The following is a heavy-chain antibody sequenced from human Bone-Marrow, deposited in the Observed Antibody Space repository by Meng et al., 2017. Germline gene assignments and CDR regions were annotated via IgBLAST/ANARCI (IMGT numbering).Heavy chain of an antibody. CDR1: GYTFTGYY. CDR2: INPNSGGT. J-gene: IGHJ6*02. V-gene: IGHV1-2*06. Sequence: ASVKVSCKASGYTFTGYYMHWVRQAPGQGLEWMGRINPNSGGTNYAQKFQGRVTMTRDTSISTAYMEPSRLRSDDTAVYYCARKIAVAGTSGYYGMDVWGQGTMVTVSS. CDR3: ARKIAVAGTSGYYGMDV. D-gene: IGHD6-19*01.